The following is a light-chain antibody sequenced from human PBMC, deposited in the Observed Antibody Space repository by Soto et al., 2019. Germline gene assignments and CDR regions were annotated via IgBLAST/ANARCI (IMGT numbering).Light chain of an antibody. CDR1: QSISGY. Sequence: DIQMTQSPSSLSASVGDRVPITCRTSQSISGYLNWYRHKPGKAPTLMIYAASTLQSGVPSRFSGSGSGTDFTLTISNLQPEDFATYYCQQSYSTLPITFGQGTRLEI. CDR3: QQSYSTLPIT. V-gene: IGKV1-39*01. CDR2: AAS. J-gene: IGKJ5*01.